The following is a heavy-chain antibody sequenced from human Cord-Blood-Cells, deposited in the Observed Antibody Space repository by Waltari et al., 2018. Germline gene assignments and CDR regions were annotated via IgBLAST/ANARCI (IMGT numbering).Heavy chain of an antibody. Sequence: GAGLLKPSETLSLTCAVYGGSFSGFYWRWIRQPPGKGLAWIGEINHSGSTNYNPSLKSRVTISVDTSKNQFSLKLSSVTAADTAVYYCARGRYSSSWYRAFDIWGQGTMVTVSS. CDR2: INHSGST. D-gene: IGHD6-13*01. CDR3: ARGRYSSSWYRAFDI. CDR1: GGSFSGFY. J-gene: IGHJ3*02. V-gene: IGHV4-34*01.